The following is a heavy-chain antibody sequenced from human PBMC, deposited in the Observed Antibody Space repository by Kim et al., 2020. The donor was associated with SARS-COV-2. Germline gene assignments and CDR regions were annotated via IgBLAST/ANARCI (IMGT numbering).Heavy chain of an antibody. CDR1: GGSVSSGSYY. Sequence: SETLSLTCTVSGGSVSSGSYYWSWIRQPPGKGLEWIGYIYYSGSTNYNPSLKSRVTISVDTSKNQFSLKLSSVTAADTAVYYCARICLVDYYDSSGYSYYYYYGMDVWGQGTTVTVSS. CDR3: ARICLVDYYDSSGYSYYYYYGMDV. J-gene: IGHJ6*02. D-gene: IGHD3-22*01. CDR2: IYYSGST. V-gene: IGHV4-61*01.